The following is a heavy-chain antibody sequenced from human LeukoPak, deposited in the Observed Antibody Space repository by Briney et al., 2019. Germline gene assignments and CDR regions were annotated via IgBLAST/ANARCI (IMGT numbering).Heavy chain of an antibody. J-gene: IGHJ3*02. CDR3: ARAGSGSYYRVAFDI. CDR2: ISYDGSNK. V-gene: IGHV3-30*03. Sequence: PGGSLRLSCAASGFTFSHYGMHWVRQAPGKGLEWVAVISYDGSNKYYTDSVKSRFTISRDNSKNTLYLQMNSLRAEDTAVYYCARAGSGSYYRVAFDIWGQGTMVTVSS. D-gene: IGHD3-10*01. CDR1: GFTFSHYG.